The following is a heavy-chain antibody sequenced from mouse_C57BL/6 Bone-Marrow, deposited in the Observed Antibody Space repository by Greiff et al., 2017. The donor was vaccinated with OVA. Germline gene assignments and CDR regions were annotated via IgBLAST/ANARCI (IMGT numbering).Heavy chain of an antibody. J-gene: IGHJ1*03. CDR1: GFNIKDYY. V-gene: IGHV14-2*01. Sequence: EVQLQQSGAELVKPGASVKLSCTASGFNIKDYYMHWVKQRTEQGLEWIGRIDPEAGETKYAPKFQGKATITADTSSNTAYLQLSSLTSEDTAVYYCAPTGTIWYFDVWGTGTTVTVSS. CDR3: APTGTIWYFDV. D-gene: IGHD4-1*02. CDR2: IDPEAGET.